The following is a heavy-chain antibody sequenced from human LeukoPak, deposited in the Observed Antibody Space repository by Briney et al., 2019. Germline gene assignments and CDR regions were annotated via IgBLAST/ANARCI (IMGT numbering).Heavy chain of an antibody. V-gene: IGHV3-30-3*01. J-gene: IGHJ4*02. Sequence: GGSLRLSCAGSGFTFSSYAMHWVRQAPGKGLEWVAVISYDGSNKYYADSVKGRFTISRDNSKNTLYLQMNNLRPEDTAVYYCASSAFWSGYYGNFDYWGQGTLVTVSS. CDR2: ISYDGSNK. CDR3: ASSAFWSGYYGNFDY. D-gene: IGHD3-3*01. CDR1: GFTFSSYA.